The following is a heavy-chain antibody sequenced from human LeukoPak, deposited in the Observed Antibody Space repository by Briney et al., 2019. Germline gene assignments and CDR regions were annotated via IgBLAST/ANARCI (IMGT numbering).Heavy chain of an antibody. CDR1: GFTFSSYS. V-gene: IGHV3-21*01. J-gene: IGHJ5*02. Sequence: GGSLRLSCAASGFTFSSYSMNWVRQAPGKGLEWVSSISSSSSYIYYADSVKGRFTISRDNAKNSLYLQMNSLRAEDTAVYYCARDRKKNYYDSSGHYWFDPWGQGTLVTVSS. D-gene: IGHD3-22*01. CDR2: ISSSSSYI. CDR3: ARDRKKNYYDSSGHYWFDP.